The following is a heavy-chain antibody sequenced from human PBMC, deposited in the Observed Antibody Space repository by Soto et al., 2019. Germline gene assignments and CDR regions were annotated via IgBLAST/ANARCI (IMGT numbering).Heavy chain of an antibody. J-gene: IGHJ4*02. V-gene: IGHV4-34*01. CDR3: ARGGLIHCSSTSCDHFDY. CDR2: INHSGST. D-gene: IGHD2-2*01. CDR1: GGSFSGYY. Sequence: QVQLQQWGAGLLKPSETLSLTCAVYGGSFSGYYWRWIRQPPGKWLEWIGEINHSGSTNYNPSLKSRVTISVDTSKNQFSLKLSSVTAADTAVYYCARGGLIHCSSTSCDHFDYWGQGTLVTVSS.